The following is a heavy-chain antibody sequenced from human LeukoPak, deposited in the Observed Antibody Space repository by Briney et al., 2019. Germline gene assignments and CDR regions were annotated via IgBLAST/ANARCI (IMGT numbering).Heavy chain of an antibody. CDR2: IIPIFGTA. D-gene: IGHD2-15*01. J-gene: IGHJ5*02. CDR1: GGTFSSYA. CDR3: ARGYCSGGSCYSEALDWFDP. V-gene: IGHV1-69*05. Sequence: ASVKVSCKASGGTFSSYAISWVRQAPGQGLEWMGGIIPIFGTANYAQKFQGRVTITRDTSASTAYMELSSLRSEDTAVYYCARGYCSGGSCYSEALDWFDPWGQGTLVTVSS.